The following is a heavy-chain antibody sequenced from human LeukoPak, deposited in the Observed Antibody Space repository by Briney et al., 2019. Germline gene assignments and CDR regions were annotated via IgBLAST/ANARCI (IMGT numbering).Heavy chain of an antibody. CDR2: ISSSSSYI. V-gene: IGHV3-21*01. CDR1: GFTFSSYS. J-gene: IGHJ3*01. D-gene: IGHD3-16*01. CDR3: ARGSRVMITFGGVEAFDV. Sequence: PGGSLRLSCAASGFTFSSYSMNWVRQAPGKGLEWVSSISSSSSYIYYADSVKGRFTISRDNAKNSLYLQMNSLRAEDTAVYYCARGSRVMITFGGVEAFDVWGQGTMVTVSS.